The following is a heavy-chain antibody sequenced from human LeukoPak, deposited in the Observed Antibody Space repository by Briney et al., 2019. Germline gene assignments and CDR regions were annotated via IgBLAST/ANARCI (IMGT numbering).Heavy chain of an antibody. Sequence: SVKVSCKASGGTFSSYAISWVRQAPGQGLEWMGGIIPILGTANYAQKFQGRVTITADESTSTAYMELSSLRSEDTAVYYCARGVGDYYYMDVWGKGTTVTASS. CDR1: GGTFSSYA. V-gene: IGHV1-69*01. CDR3: ARGVGDYYYMDV. J-gene: IGHJ6*03. D-gene: IGHD1-26*01. CDR2: IIPILGTA.